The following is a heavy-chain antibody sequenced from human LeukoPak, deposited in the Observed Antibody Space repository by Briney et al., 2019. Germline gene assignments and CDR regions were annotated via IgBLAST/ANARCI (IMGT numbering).Heavy chain of an antibody. CDR2: ISSSSSTI. J-gene: IGHJ4*02. V-gene: IGHV3-48*01. D-gene: IGHD2-21*01. CDR1: GFTFSSYS. CDR3: ARAGACGGDCYIDY. Sequence: GGSLRLSCAASGFTFSSYSMNWVRQAPGKGLEWVSYISSSSSTIYYADSVKGRFTISRDNAKNSLYLQMNSLRAEDTAVYYCARAGACGGDCYIDYWGQETLVTVSS.